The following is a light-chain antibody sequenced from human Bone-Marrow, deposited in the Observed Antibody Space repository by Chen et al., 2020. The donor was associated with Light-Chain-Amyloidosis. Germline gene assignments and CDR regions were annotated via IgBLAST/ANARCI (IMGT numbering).Light chain of an antibody. CDR3: QQHSNWPL. CDR1: QSVSSY. Sequence: EIVLTQSPATLSLSPGERATLSCRASQSVSSYLAWYQQKPGQAPRLLIYDTSNRATGIPARFSGSGSGTDFNLTISSLEPEDFAVYYCQQHSNWPLFGPGTKVDIK. CDR2: DTS. J-gene: IGKJ3*01. V-gene: IGKV3-11*01.